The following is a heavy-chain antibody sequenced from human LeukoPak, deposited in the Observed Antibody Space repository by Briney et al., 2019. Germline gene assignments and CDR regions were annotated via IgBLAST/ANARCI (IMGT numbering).Heavy chain of an antibody. J-gene: IGHJ4*02. Sequence: GRSLRLSCAASGFTFDDYAMHWVRQAPGKGLEWVSGISWNSGSIGYADSVKGRFTISRDNAKNSLYLQMNSLRAEDTALYYCAKDGRVPGPTYSWFDYWGQGTLVTVSS. D-gene: IGHD2-21*01. CDR3: AKDGRVPGPTYSWFDY. V-gene: IGHV3-9*01. CDR1: GFTFDDYA. CDR2: ISWNSGSI.